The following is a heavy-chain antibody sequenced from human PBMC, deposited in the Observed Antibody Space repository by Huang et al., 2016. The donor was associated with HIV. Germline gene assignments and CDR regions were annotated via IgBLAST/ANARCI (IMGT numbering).Heavy chain of an antibody. CDR1: GGAVSSGSYS. CDR3: ASPYCSGGSCYRHFDY. D-gene: IGHD2-15*01. V-gene: IGHV4-61*01. J-gene: IGHJ4*02. Sequence: QVQLQESGPGLVKPSETLSLTCTVSGGAVSSGSYSWRWIRQPTGKGLEWIVDIYYRGSTNSHPSLKSRGTISVDTSKNQFSLKRSSVTAADTAVYYCASPYCSGGSCYRHFDYWGQGTLVTVSS. CDR2: IYYRGST.